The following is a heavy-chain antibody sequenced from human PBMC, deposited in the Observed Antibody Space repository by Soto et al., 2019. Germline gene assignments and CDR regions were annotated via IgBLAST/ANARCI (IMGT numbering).Heavy chain of an antibody. CDR3: ARTVSLEWFDP. V-gene: IGHV4-61*08. CDR1: GGSSISGGYC. CDR2: IYYSGST. D-gene: IGHD2-21*02. Sequence: SETLSLTCTVSGGSSISGGYCWSWIRQHPGKGLEWIGYIYYSGSTNYNPSLKSRVTISVDTSKNQFSLKLSSVTAADTAVYYCARTVSLEWFDPWGQGTLVTVPQ. J-gene: IGHJ5*02.